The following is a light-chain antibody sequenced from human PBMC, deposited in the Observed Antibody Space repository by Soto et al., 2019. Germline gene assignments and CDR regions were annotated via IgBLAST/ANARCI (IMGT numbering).Light chain of an antibody. CDR2: DAS. CDR3: QQRSNWPRT. CDR1: QSVSSY. J-gene: IGKJ2*01. Sequence: EIVLTQSPATLSLSPGERATLSCRASQSVSSYLAWYQQKPGQAPRLLIYDASNRATGIPARFSGSGSGTDFTLTISSLEPEDFAVYYWQQRSNWPRTFGHGTKLEIK. V-gene: IGKV3-11*01.